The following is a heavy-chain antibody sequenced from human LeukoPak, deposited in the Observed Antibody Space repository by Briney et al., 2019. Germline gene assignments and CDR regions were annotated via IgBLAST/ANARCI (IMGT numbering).Heavy chain of an antibody. Sequence: KPSETLSLTCAVYGGSLSAYYWSWIRQSPGKGLEWIGEINKSESSNYNPSLKSRVTISVDTSKNQVSLQLSSVTAADTAVYYCARGRYSNWERYHYMHVWGKGATVTVSS. CDR3: ARGRYSNWERYHYMHV. V-gene: IGHV4-34*01. D-gene: IGHD4-11*01. J-gene: IGHJ6*03. CDR1: GGSLSAYY. CDR2: INKSESS.